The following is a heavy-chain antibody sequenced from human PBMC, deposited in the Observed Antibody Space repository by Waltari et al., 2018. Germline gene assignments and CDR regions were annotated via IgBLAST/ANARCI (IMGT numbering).Heavy chain of an antibody. J-gene: IGHJ4*02. V-gene: IGHV3-23*03. CDR2: IYSGGSST. CDR1: GFTCSCYA. Sequence: EVQLLESGGGLVQPGGSLRLSCAASGFTCSCYALSWLRPAPGKGLEWVSVIYSGGSSTYYADSVKGRFTISRDNSKNTLYLQMNSLRAEDTAVYYCAKTPHYYDSSGSDYWGQGTLVTVSS. CDR3: AKTPHYYDSSGSDY. D-gene: IGHD3-22*01.